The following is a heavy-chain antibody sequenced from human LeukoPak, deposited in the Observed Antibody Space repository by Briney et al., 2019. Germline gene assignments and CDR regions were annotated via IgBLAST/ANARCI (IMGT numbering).Heavy chain of an antibody. CDR1: GFIFSNYG. CDR3: VKDAFYGSGTYYNS. J-gene: IGHJ5*02. CDR2: IGGTAGGT. V-gene: IGHV3-23*01. D-gene: IGHD3-10*01. Sequence: QPGGSLRLSCAASGFIFSNYGMSWVRQAPGKGLEWVSGIGGTAGGTYYADSVKGRFTISRDNSKNTLSLQMNSLGAEDTAVYFCVKDAFYGSGTYYNSWGQGTLVIVSS.